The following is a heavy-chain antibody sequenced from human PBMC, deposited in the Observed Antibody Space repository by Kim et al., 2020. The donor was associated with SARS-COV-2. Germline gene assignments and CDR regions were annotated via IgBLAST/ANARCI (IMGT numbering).Heavy chain of an antibody. CDR1: GFTFSSYA. CDR2: ISYDGSNK. D-gene: IGHD2-15*01. CDR3: ASLAVVVAATTWFDP. Sequence: GGSLRLSCAASGFTFSSYAMHWVRQAPGKGLEWVAVISYDGSNKYYADSVKGRFTISRDNSKNTLYLQMNSLRAEDTAVYYCASLAVVVAATTWFDPWGQGTLVTVSS. J-gene: IGHJ5*02. V-gene: IGHV3-30*04.